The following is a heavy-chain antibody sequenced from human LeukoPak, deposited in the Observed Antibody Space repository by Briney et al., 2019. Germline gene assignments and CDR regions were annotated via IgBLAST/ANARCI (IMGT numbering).Heavy chain of an antibody. J-gene: IGHJ4*02. Sequence: PSETLSLTCTVSGGSISSSNYYWGWIRQPPGKGLEWIGSVYHSGSTYYTPSLKSRVTISVDTSKNQFSLQLSSVTAADTAVYYCARLRDSRSYYFDYWGQGILVTVSS. V-gene: IGHV4-39*01. CDR3: ARLRDSRSYYFDY. CDR2: VYHSGST. CDR1: GGSISSSNYY. D-gene: IGHD6-6*01.